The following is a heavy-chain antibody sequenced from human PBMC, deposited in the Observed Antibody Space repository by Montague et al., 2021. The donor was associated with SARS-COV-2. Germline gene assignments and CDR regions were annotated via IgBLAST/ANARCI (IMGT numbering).Heavy chain of an antibody. V-gene: IGHV3-23*01. J-gene: IGHJ4*02. D-gene: IGHD3-10*01. CDR1: GFTFSSYA. CDR3: VRDSGKLPGGAWQALEF. Sequence: SLRLSCAASGFTFSSYAMSWVRQAPGKGLEWVSGISSSGGHTYYADSVKGRSTISRDTSKNTLYLQMNSLRAEDTAVYYCVRDSGKLPGGAWQALEFWGQGILVTVSS. CDR2: ISSSGGHT.